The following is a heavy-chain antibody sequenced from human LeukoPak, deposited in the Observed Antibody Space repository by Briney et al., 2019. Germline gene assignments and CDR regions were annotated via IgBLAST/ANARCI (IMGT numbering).Heavy chain of an antibody. Sequence: GGSLRLPCAGSGVSLSTYRLHWVRQAPGKGLVWVSRINGDGSDTTYADSVKGRLTISRDNAKNTMYLQVNSLRAEDTALYDCLTDVRYLPREGGRGTLVTVSS. J-gene: IGHJ4*02. D-gene: IGHD3-9*01. CDR1: GVSLSTYR. CDR2: INGDGSDT. V-gene: IGHV3-74*01. CDR3: LTDVRYLPRE.